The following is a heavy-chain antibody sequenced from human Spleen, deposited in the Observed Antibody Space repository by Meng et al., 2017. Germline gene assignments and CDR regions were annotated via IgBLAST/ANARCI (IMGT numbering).Heavy chain of an antibody. CDR2: ISAYNGNT. D-gene: IGHD6-13*01. J-gene: IGHJ6*02. Sequence: ASVKVSCKASGYTFTSYGISWVRQAPGQGLEWMGWISAYNGNTNYAQKLQGRVTMTTDTSTSTAYMELRSLRSDDTAVYYCAREAPRPDSSSWYGVYYYGMDVWGQGITVTVSS. V-gene: IGHV1-18*01. CDR3: AREAPRPDSSSWYGVYYYGMDV. CDR1: GYTFTSYG.